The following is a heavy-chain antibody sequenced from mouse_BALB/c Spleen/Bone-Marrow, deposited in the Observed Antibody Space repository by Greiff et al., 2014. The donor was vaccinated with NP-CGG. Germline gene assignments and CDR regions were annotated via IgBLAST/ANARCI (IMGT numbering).Heavy chain of an antibody. D-gene: IGHD1-2*01. CDR1: GYSITNVYA. CDR3: ARGHYYGYGYFDV. Sequence: EVQLQQSGPGLVKPSQSLSLTCTVPGYSITNVYAWNWIRQFPGNKLEWLGYISYSGSTSYIPSLKSRISITRDTSKNQFFLQLSSVTTEDTATYYCARGHYYGYGYFDVWGAGTTVTVSS. V-gene: IGHV3-2*02. J-gene: IGHJ1*01. CDR2: ISYSGST.